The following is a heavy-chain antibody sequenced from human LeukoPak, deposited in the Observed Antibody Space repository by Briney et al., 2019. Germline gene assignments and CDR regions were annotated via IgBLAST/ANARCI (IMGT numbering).Heavy chain of an antibody. CDR3: ARALVTTAGDYYYYRDV. D-gene: IGHD4-11*01. Sequence: SQTLSLTCTVSGGSISSGSYYWSWIRQPAGKGLEWIGRIYTSGSTNYNPSLKSRVTISVDTSKNQFSLKLSSVTAADTAVYYCARALVTTAGDYYYYRDVWGKGTTVTVSS. CDR2: IYTSGST. CDR1: GGSISSGSYY. V-gene: IGHV4-61*02. J-gene: IGHJ6*03.